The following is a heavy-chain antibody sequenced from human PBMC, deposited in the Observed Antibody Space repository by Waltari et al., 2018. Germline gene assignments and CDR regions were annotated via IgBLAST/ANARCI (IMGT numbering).Heavy chain of an antibody. CDR3: ARDVKPADWNYYGMDV. CDR1: GASVPSNRAA. J-gene: IGHJ6*02. CDR2: TYDRTKWYN. D-gene: IGHD6-13*01. V-gene: IGHV6-1*01. Sequence: QVQLQQSGPGLVKPSQTLSLTCALSGASVPSNRAALNWIRQSPSRGLEWLGSTYDRTKWYNDDAVSVKSRITINPDTSKNQFSLQLNSVTTEDTAVYYCARDVKPADWNYYGMDVWGQGTTVTVSS.